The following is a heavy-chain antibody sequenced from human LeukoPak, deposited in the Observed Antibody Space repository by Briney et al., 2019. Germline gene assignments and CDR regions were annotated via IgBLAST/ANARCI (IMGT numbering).Heavy chain of an antibody. CDR3: ARDRRSSWSYYDY. CDR2: IYYSGST. CDR1: GGSISSSSYY. J-gene: IGHJ4*02. Sequence: PSETLSLTCTVSGGSISSSSYYWGWIRQPPGKGLEWIGSIYYSGSTYYNPSLKSRVTISVDTSKNQFSLKLSSVTAADTAVYYCARDRRSSWSYYDYWGQGTLVTVSS. V-gene: IGHV4-39*07. D-gene: IGHD6-13*01.